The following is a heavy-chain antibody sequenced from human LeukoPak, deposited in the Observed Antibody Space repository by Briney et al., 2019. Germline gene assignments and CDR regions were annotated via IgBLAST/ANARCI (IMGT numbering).Heavy chain of an antibody. D-gene: IGHD5-18*01. CDR1: GGTFSSYA. J-gene: IGHJ3*02. CDR2: IIPIFGTA. V-gene: IGHV1-69*05. Sequence: ASVKVSCKASGGTFSSYAISWMRQAPGQGLEWMRRIIPIFGTANYAQKFQGRVTITTDESTSTAYMQLSSLRSEDTAVYYCARVGTAMVSDAFDISGRGTMVTVSS. CDR3: ARVGTAMVSDAFDI.